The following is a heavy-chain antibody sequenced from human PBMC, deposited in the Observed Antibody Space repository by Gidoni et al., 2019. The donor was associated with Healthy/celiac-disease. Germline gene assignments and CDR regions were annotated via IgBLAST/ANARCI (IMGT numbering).Heavy chain of an antibody. CDR3: AVSGWKNFDY. Sequence: EVQLLESGGGLVQPGGSLRLSCAASGFPFSSYAMGWVRQAPGKGLEWVSAISGSGGSTYYADSVKGRFTISRDNSKNTLYLQMNSLRAEDTAVYYCAVSGWKNFDYWGQGTLVTVSS. V-gene: IGHV3-23*01. CDR1: GFPFSSYA. D-gene: IGHD6-19*01. J-gene: IGHJ4*02. CDR2: ISGSGGST.